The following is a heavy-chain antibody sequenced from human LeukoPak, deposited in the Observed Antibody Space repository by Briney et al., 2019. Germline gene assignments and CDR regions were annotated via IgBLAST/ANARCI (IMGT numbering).Heavy chain of an antibody. CDR3: ARGNYYDSSGYSW. V-gene: IGHV3-21*01. Sequence: GGSLRLSCAASGFTFSSYSMNWVRQAPGKGLEWVSSISSSSSYIYYADSVRGRFTISRDNAKNSLYLQMNSLRAEDTAVYYCARGNYYDSSGYSWWGQGTLVTVSS. CDR2: ISSSSSYI. CDR1: GFTFSSYS. J-gene: IGHJ4*02. D-gene: IGHD3-22*01.